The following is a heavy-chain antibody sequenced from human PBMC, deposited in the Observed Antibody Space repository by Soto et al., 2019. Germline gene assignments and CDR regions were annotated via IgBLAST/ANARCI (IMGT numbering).Heavy chain of an antibody. CDR1: GGSIGSGGYY. CDR3: ARSLGYYFDY. J-gene: IGHJ4*02. CDR2: IYYSGIT. D-gene: IGHD1-26*01. Sequence: SETLSLTCTVSGGSIGSGGYYWSWIRQHPGKGLEWIGYIYYSGITYYNPSLKSRVTISVDTSKNQFSLKLSSVTAADTAVYYCARSLGYYFDYWGQGTLVTVSS. V-gene: IGHV4-31*03.